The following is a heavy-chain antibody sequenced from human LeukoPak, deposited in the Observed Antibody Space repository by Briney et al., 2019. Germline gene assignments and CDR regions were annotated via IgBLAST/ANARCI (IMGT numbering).Heavy chain of an antibody. CDR2: ISSGSTYI. D-gene: IGHD4-17*01. CDR3: ARAPYGDYGSGAFDI. V-gene: IGHV3-21*01. CDR1: GFTVSSNY. Sequence: GGSLRLSCAASGFTVSSNYMSWVRQAPGKGLEWVSSISSGSTYIYYADSVTGRFTISRDNAKNSLFLQMDSLRAEDTAVYYCARAPYGDYGSGAFDIWGQGTMVTVSS. J-gene: IGHJ3*02.